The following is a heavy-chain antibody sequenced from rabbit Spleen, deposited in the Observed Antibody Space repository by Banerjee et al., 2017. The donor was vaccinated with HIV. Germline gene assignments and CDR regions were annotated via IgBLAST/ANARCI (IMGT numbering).Heavy chain of an antibody. V-gene: IGHV1S40*01. CDR3: ARASVGFNGYNHAYYYGMDL. J-gene: IGHJ6*01. D-gene: IGHD6-1*01. CDR1: GFSFSYSDY. CDR2: IGAGISYTI. Sequence: QSLEESGGDLVKPGASLTLTCTASGFSFSYSDYMCWVRQPPGKGPEWIACIGAGISYTIYYATWAKGRFTISKTSSTTVTLQMTSLTVADTATYFCARASVGFNGYNHAYYYGMDLWGQGTLVTVS.